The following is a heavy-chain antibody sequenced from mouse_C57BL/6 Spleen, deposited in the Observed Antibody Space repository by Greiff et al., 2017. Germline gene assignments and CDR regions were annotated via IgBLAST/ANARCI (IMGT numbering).Heavy chain of an antibody. V-gene: IGHV5-17*01. CDR3: AIYYSNHFDY. CDR1: GFTFSDYG. CDR2: ISSGSSTI. J-gene: IGHJ2*01. D-gene: IGHD2-5*01. Sequence: EVMLVESGGGLVKPGGSLKLSCAASGFTFSDYGMHWVRQAPEKGLEWVAYISSGSSTIYYADTVKGRFTISRDNAKNTLFLQMTSLRSEDTAMYYCAIYYSNHFDYWGQGTTLTVSS.